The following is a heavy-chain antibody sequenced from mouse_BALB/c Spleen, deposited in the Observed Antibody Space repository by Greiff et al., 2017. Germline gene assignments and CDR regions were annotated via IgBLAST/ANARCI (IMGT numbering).Heavy chain of an antibody. CDR2: ISSGGSYT. J-gene: IGHJ2*01. CDR3: TRDGGYYGYFDH. V-gene: IGHV5-6-4*01. Sequence: EVQRVESGGGLVKPGGSLKLSCAASGFTFSSYTMSWVRQTPEKRLEWVATISSGGSYTYYPDSVKGRFTISRDNAKNTLYLQMSSLKSEDTAMYYCTRDGGYYGYFDHWGQGTTLTVSS. CDR1: GFTFSSYT. D-gene: IGHD1-1*01.